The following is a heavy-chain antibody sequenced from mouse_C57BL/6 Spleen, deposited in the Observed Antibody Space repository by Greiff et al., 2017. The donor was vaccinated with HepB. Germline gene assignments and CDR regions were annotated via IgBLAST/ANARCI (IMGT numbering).Heavy chain of an antibody. CDR1: GYTFTSYW. D-gene: IGHD3-2*02. J-gene: IGHJ2*01. V-gene: IGHV1-61*01. Sequence: VQLQQPGAELVRPGSSVKLSCKASGYTFTSYWMDWVKQRPGQGLEWIGNIYPSDSETHYNQKFKDKATLTVDKSSSTAYMQLSSLTSEDSAVYYCARGSSGYRYYFDYWGQGTTLTVSS. CDR3: ARGSSGYRYYFDY. CDR2: IYPSDSET.